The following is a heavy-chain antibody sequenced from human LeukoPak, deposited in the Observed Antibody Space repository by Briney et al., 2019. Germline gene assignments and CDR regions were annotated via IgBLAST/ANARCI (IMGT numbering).Heavy chain of an antibody. D-gene: IGHD3-10*01. Sequence: KISCKASGGTFSRYAISWVRQAPGQGLEWMGGIIPIFGTANYVQKFQGRVTITADESTSTVYMELSSLRSEDTAVYYCARGSNYYGSGTYGGFEYWGQGTLVTVSS. J-gene: IGHJ4*02. CDR2: IIPIFGTA. CDR3: ARGSNYYGSGTYGGFEY. V-gene: IGHV1-69*01. CDR1: GGTFSRYA.